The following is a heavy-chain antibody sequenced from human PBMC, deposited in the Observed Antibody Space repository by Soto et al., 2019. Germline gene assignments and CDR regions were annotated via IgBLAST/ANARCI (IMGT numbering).Heavy chain of an antibody. V-gene: IGHV3-74*01. D-gene: IGHD3-3*01. Sequence: GGSLRLSCAASGFTFSSYWMHWVRQAPGKGLVWVSRINNDGSSTDYADSVKGRFTISRDNAKDTLYLQMSSLRVEDTAVYYCAMETMDVWGKGTTVTVSS. CDR1: GFTFSSYW. CDR2: INNDGSST. CDR3: AMETMDV. J-gene: IGHJ6*04.